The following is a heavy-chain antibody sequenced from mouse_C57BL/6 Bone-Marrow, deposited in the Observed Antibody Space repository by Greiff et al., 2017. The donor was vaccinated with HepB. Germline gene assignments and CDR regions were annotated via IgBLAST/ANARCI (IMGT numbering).Heavy chain of an antibody. V-gene: IGHV5-4*01. CDR1: GFTFSSYA. D-gene: IGHD2-5*01. CDR3: AREDYSNRAWLAY. CDR2: ISDGGSYT. Sequence: EVKLMESGGGLVKPGGSLKLSCAASGFTFSSYAMSWVRQTPEKRLEWVATISDGGSYTYYPDNVKGRFTISRDNAKNKLYLQRSHLKSEDTAMYYCAREDYSNRAWLAYWGQGTLVTVSA. J-gene: IGHJ3*01.